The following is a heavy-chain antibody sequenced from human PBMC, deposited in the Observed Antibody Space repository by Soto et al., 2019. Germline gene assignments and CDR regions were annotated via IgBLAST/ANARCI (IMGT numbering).Heavy chain of an antibody. Sequence: GESLKISWNGSGYSFTSYWIGWGRQRPGKGLEWMAIIYPGDSDTRYSPSFQGQVTISADKSISTAYQQWSSLKASATAMYYCARPRLWNPFGYWGQGTLVTVSS. CDR1: GYSFTSYW. CDR2: IYPGDSDT. CDR3: ARPRLWNPFGY. V-gene: IGHV5-51*01. J-gene: IGHJ4*02. D-gene: IGHD1-1*01.